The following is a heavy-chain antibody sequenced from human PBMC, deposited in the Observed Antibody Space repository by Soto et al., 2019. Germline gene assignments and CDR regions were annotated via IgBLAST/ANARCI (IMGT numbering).Heavy chain of an antibody. CDR3: ARSSGGNFGIIIEGSNWFDP. CDR1: GDTFTSYY. Sequence: ASVKVSCKAPGDTFTSYYLNWVRQAPGQGLEWMGVINPHGGSTKYAQKFQGRTTMTRDTSRSTVYMELGSLRSDDTAIYYCARSSGGNFGIIIEGSNWFDPWGQGTLVTVSS. D-gene: IGHD3-3*01. J-gene: IGHJ5*02. CDR2: INPHGGST. V-gene: IGHV1-46*01.